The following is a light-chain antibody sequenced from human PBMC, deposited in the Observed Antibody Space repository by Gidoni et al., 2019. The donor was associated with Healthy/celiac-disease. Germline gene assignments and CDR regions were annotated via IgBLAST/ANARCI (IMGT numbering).Light chain of an antibody. V-gene: IGLV1-40*01. Sequence: QSALTQPPSVSGAPGHRVTISCTGSSTNIGAGYDVHWYQQLPGTAPKPLIYGNSNRPSGVPDRFSGSKSGTSASLAITGLQAEDEADYYCQSYDSSLSGYVFGTGTKVTVL. CDR1: STNIGAGYD. J-gene: IGLJ1*01. CDR2: GNS. CDR3: QSYDSSLSGYV.